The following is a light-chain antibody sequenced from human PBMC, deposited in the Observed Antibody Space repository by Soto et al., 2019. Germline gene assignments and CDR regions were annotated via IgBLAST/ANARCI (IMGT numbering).Light chain of an antibody. J-gene: IGKJ4*01. CDR1: QSVSSN. Sequence: EIVLIQSPATLSLSPGERDTLSCRASQSVSSNLAWYQQNPGQAPRLLIFDASNRATGILARFSGSGSGTDFILTISSLEPEDFAVYYCQQHSNWPLTFGGGTKVDIK. V-gene: IGKV3-11*01. CDR2: DAS. CDR3: QQHSNWPLT.